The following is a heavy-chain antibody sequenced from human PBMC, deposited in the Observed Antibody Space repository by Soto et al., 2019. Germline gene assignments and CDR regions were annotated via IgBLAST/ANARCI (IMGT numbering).Heavy chain of an antibody. Sequence: QVHLQESGPGLVKPSETLSLTCTVSGGSISSYYWSWIRQPPGKGLEWIGYIYYSGSTNYNPSLKSRVTISVDTIKNQVSLKLSSVTDADMAVYYCARSTGYYYYGMDVWVQGTTVTVSS. CDR2: IYYSGST. CDR1: GGSISSYY. V-gene: IGHV4-59*01. J-gene: IGHJ6*02. CDR3: ARSTGYYYYGMDV.